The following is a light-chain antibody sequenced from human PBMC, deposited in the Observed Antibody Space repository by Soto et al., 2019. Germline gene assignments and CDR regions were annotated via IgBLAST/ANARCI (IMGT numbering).Light chain of an antibody. CDR2: GNS. V-gene: IGLV1-40*01. CDR1: SSNIGAGYD. Sequence: QSVLTQPLSVSGAPGQRVTMSCTGSSSNIGAGYDVHWYQQLPGTAPKLLIYGNSNRPSGVPDRFSGSKSGTSASLAITGLQAEDEADYYCQSYDSSLSGWVFGGGTKHTVL. CDR3: QSYDSSLSGWV. J-gene: IGLJ3*02.